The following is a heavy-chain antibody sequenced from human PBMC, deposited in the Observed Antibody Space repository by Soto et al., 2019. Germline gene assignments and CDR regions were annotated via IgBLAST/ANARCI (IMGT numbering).Heavy chain of an antibody. CDR1: GFTFSSYS. Sequence: EVQLVESGGGLVQPGGSLRLSCAASGFTFSSYSMNWVRQAPGKGLEWRSYISSGSSTIYNADSVKGRFSISRDNTKNSLYLQMNSLRAEDTAVYYCARGLGYGYGLLGDVWGKGTTVTVS. CDR3: ARGLGYGYGLLGDV. CDR2: ISSGSSTI. D-gene: IGHD5-18*01. J-gene: IGHJ6*03. V-gene: IGHV3-48*01.